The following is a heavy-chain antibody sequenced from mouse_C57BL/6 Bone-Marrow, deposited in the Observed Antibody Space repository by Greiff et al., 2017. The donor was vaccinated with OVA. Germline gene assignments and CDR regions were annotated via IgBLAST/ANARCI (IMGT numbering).Heavy chain of an antibody. V-gene: IGHV1-26*01. Sequence: EVQLQQSGPELVKPGASVKISCKASGYTFTDYYMNWVKQSHGKSLEWIGDINPNNGGTSYNQKFKGKATLTVDKSSSTAYMELRSLTSEDSAVYYCAREGWLRAWFAYWGQGTLVTVSA. CDR3: AREGWLRAWFAY. D-gene: IGHD2-2*01. CDR1: GYTFTDYY. J-gene: IGHJ3*01. CDR2: INPNNGGT.